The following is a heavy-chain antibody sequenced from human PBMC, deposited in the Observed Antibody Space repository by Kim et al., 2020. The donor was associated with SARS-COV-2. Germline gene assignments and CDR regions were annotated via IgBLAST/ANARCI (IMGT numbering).Heavy chain of an antibody. D-gene: IGHD2-21*01. V-gene: IGHV4-39*01. J-gene: IGHJ4*02. Sequence: NPSLKSRVTISVDTSKNQFSLKLSSGTAADTAVYYCASLWGRLRSYFYYWGQGTLVTVSS. CDR3: ASLWGRLRSYFYY.